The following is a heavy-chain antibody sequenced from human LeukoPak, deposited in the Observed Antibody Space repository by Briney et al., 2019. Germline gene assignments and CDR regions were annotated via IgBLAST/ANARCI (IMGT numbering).Heavy chain of an antibody. J-gene: IGHJ4*02. CDR2: FSGSGGST. V-gene: IGHV3-23*01. CDR1: GFTFSSFA. Sequence: GGSLRLSCAASGFTFSSFAMSWVRQAPGKGLEWVSAFSGSGGSTYYADSVKGRFTISRDDSKNTLYLQMNSLRAEDTAVYYCAKSSSGSSYNVRVYWGQGTLVTVSS. CDR3: AKSSSGSSYNVRVY. D-gene: IGHD3-10*01.